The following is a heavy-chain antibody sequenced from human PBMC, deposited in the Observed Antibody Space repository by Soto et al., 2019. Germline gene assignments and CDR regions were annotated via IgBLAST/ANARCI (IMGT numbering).Heavy chain of an antibody. J-gene: IGHJ5*02. D-gene: IGHD2-21*01. CDR3: ARLRIATNNYKWFDP. V-gene: IGHV4-31*03. CDR1: VAAVSSGNYY. Sequence: PSETLSLTGSVSVAAVSSGNYYWSWILQVPGKGLEWIGHIYVTGAVDYNPSLRDRITISQDTSERQFSLNLRLVTAADTAVYYCARLRIATNNYKWFDPWGQGTLVTVSS. CDR2: IYVTGAV.